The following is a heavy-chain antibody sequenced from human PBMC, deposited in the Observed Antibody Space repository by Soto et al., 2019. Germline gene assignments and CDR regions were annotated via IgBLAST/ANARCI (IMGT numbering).Heavy chain of an antibody. J-gene: IGHJ4*02. Sequence: QVQLVESGGGVVQPGRSLRLSCAASGFTFSSYGMHWVRQAPGKGLEWVAVIWYDGSNKYYADSVKGRFTISRDNSKNTLYLQMNSLRAEDTAVYYCARERAAGMASYYYFDYWGQGTLVTVSS. CDR3: ARERAAGMASYYYFDY. CDR1: GFTFSSYG. V-gene: IGHV3-33*01. D-gene: IGHD2-15*01. CDR2: IWYDGSNK.